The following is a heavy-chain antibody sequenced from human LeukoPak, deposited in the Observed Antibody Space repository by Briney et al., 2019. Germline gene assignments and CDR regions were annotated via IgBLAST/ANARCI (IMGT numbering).Heavy chain of an antibody. V-gene: IGHV1-46*01. D-gene: IGHD2-2*02. Sequence: ASVKVSRKASGYTFTSYYMHWVRQAPGQGLEWMGIINPSGGSTSYAQKFQGRVTMTRDTSTSTVYMELSSLRSEDTAVYYCARDSDCSSTSCYKRQGGMDVWGQGPRSPSP. J-gene: IGHJ6*02. CDR3: ARDSDCSSTSCYKRQGGMDV. CDR1: GYTFTSYY. CDR2: INPSGGST.